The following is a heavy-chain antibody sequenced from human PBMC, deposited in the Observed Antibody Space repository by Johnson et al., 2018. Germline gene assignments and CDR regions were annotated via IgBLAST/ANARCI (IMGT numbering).Heavy chain of an antibody. CDR3: ARDLHPAAGNYYYYYGMDV. Sequence: QVQLQESGAEVKKPGSSVKVSCKASGGTFSSYAISWVRQAPGPGLEWMGGIIPIFGTANYAQKFQGRVTITADESTSTAYMELSSLSSEDTAVYYCARDLHPAAGNYYYYYGMDVWGQGTTVTVSS. V-gene: IGHV1-69*01. CDR1: GGTFSSYA. J-gene: IGHJ6*02. D-gene: IGHD6-13*01. CDR2: IIPIFGTA.